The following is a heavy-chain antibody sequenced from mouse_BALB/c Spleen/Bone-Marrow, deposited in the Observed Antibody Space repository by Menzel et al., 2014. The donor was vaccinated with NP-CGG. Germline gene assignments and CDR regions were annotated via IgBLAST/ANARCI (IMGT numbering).Heavy chain of an antibody. CDR1: GFTFSYYG. D-gene: IGHD3-1*01. CDR3: ARDSSGYFDY. Sequence: EVMLVESGGGLVKPGGSLKLSCAASGFTFSYYGMSWVRQSPEKRLEWVAEISSGGSYTYYPDTVTGRFTISRDNAKNTLYLEMSSLRSEDTAMYYYARDSSGYFDYWGQGTTLTVSS. CDR2: ISSGGSYT. V-gene: IGHV5-9-4*01. J-gene: IGHJ2*01.